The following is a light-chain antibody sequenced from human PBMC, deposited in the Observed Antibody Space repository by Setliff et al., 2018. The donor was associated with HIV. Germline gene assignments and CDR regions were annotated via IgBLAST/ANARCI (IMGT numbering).Light chain of an antibody. CDR3: QSYDSSLSGSV. Sequence: QSVLTQPPSVSGAPGQRVTISCTGSTSNIGAGYDVHWYQQPPGTAPKVLISGNTNRPSGVPDRFSDYKSGTSASLAITGLQAEDEADYYCQSYDSSLSGSVFGRGTKV. V-gene: IGLV1-40*01. CDR2: GNT. J-gene: IGLJ1*01. CDR1: TSNIGAGYD.